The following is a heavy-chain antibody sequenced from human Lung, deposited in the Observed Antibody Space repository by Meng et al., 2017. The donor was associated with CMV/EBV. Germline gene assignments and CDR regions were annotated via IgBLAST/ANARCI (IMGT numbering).Heavy chain of an antibody. CDR3: AKDQGPVVPATIVGYFDYSFDV. CDR1: GFSLTAHD. J-gene: IGHJ6*04. V-gene: IGHV3-23*01. D-gene: IGHD2-2*02. Sequence: GGSLRLXCTASGFSLTAHDMSWVRQAPGKGLGWVSTISGRGDRTYMADSVKGRFTVSRDTSKSTVDLEMNGLRVEDTAVYYCAKDQGPVVPATIVGYFDYSFDVXRDGXTVTVSS. CDR2: ISGRGDRT.